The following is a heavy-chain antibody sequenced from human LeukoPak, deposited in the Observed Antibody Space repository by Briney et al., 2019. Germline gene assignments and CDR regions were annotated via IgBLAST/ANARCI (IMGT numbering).Heavy chain of an antibody. CDR1: GFTFSSYS. V-gene: IGHV3-21*01. CDR3: AEAAAARGFDY. J-gene: IGHJ4*02. D-gene: IGHD6-13*01. Sequence: KPGGSLRLSCAASGFTFSSYSMNWVRQAPGKGLEWVSSISSSSSYIYYADSVKGRFTISRDNAKNSLYLQMNSLRAEDTAVYYCAEAAAARGFDYWGQGTLVTVSS. CDR2: ISSSSSYI.